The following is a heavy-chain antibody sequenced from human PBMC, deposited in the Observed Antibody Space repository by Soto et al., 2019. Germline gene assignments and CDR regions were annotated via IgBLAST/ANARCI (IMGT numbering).Heavy chain of an antibody. CDR3: ARQLLPKTPAPISSWFDP. V-gene: IGHV5-51*01. J-gene: IGHJ5*02. CDR1: GYSFTSYW. CDR2: IYPGDSDT. D-gene: IGHD2-15*01. Sequence: KNSGESLKISCKGSGYSFTSYWIGWVRQMPGKGLEWMGIIYPGDSDTRYSPSFQGQVTISADKSISTAYLQWSSLKASDTAMYYCARQLLPKTPAPISSWFDPWGQGTLVTVSS.